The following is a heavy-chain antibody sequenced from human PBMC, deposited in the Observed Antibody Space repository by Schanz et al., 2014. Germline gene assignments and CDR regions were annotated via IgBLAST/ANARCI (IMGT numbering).Heavy chain of an antibody. D-gene: IGHD3-3*01. V-gene: IGHV1-69*09. Sequence: QVQLVQSGAEVKKPGASVKVSCQASGYTLKDHAMHWVRQAPGQGLEWMGRIIPILGITNVAQTFQDRVTITADKSTSTVYMEVSGLRSEDTAVYYCAKVDRTRYYAMDVWGQGTTVTVSS. CDR2: IIPILGIT. J-gene: IGHJ6*02. CDR3: AKVDRTRYYAMDV. CDR1: GYTLKDHA.